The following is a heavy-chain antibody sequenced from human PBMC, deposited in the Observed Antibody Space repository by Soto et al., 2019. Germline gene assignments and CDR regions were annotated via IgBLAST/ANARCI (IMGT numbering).Heavy chain of an antibody. V-gene: IGHV3-23*01. CDR1: GFTLSSYA. CDR3: AKCSSRLPEAAADY. CDR2: ISGSGGST. J-gene: IGHJ4*02. Sequence: GGSLRLSCAASGFTLSSYAMSGVRQAPGKGLEWVSAISGSGGSTYYADSVKGRFTISRDNSKNTLYLQMNSLRAEDTAVYYCAKCSSRLPEAAADYRGQGTMVTVSS. D-gene: IGHD6-13*01.